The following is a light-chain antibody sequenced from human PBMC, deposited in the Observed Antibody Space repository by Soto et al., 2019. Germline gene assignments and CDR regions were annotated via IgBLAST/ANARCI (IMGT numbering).Light chain of an antibody. Sequence: DIQMTQSPSTLSVSLGDRITIPCRASEDIDTSLAWFQQRPGKAPKVLIAGASGLMNGVPSTFSGSGSVTEFTLTLSSVQPDDFATCFCQHSDTFSWTFGQGTKVDIK. CDR2: GAS. V-gene: IGKV1-5*01. CDR3: QHSDTFSWT. J-gene: IGKJ1*01. CDR1: EDIDTS.